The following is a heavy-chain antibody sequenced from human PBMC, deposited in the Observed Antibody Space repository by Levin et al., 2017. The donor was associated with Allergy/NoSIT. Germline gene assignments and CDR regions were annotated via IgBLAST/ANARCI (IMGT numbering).Heavy chain of an antibody. V-gene: IGHV3-49*03. D-gene: IGHD1-26*01. CDR3: TRDLDSIVRYDFDI. CDR2: IRSKAYGGTT. Sequence: GESLKISCTASGFTFGDYAMSWFRQAPGKGLEWVGFIRSKAYGGTTEYAASVKGRFTISRDDSKSIAYLQMNSLKTEDTAVYYCTRDLDSIVRYDFDIWGQGTMVTVSS. CDR1: GFTFGDYA. J-gene: IGHJ3*02.